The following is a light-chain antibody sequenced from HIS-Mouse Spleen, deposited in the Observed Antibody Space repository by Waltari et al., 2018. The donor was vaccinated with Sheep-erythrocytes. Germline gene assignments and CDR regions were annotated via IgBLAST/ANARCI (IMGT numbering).Light chain of an antibody. CDR1: SSDVGGYNY. J-gene: IGLJ1*01. CDR2: DVS. CDR3: CSYAGSYNHV. V-gene: IGLV2-11*01. Sequence: QSALTQPRSVSGSPGQSVTISCTGTSSDVGGYNYVSWYPQHQGKAPKLMIYDVSKRPSGFPDRFSGSKSGNTASLTISGLQAEDEADYYCCSYAGSYNHVFATGTKVTVL.